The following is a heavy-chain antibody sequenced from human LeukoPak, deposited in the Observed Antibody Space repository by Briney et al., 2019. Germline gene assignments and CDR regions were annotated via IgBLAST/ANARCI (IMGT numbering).Heavy chain of an antibody. D-gene: IGHD2-2*01. Sequence: GESLKISCKGIGYPFTSSWIGWVRQMPGKGTEWMGVIYPGDSRIRYNPSFQGQVTISVDKSISTAYLQWVSLKASDTAMYYCACRDLTSTWSYPWGQGTLVTVSS. CDR1: GYPFTSSW. J-gene: IGHJ5*02. CDR3: ACRDLTSTWSYP. CDR2: IYPGDSRI. V-gene: IGHV5-51*01.